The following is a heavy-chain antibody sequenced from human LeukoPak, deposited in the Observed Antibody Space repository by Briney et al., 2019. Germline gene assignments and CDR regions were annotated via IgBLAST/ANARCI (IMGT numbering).Heavy chain of an antibody. CDR3: ASLPEGYYDSSGYGPFDY. Sequence: GGSLRLSWAASGFTFSSYTMHWVRQAPGKGLEWVAVISYDGSNKYYADSVKGRFTISRDNSKNTLYLQMNSLRAEDTAVYYCASLPEGYYDSSGYGPFDYWGQGTLVTVSS. CDR2: ISYDGSNK. J-gene: IGHJ4*02. D-gene: IGHD3-22*01. CDR1: GFTFSSYT. V-gene: IGHV3-30-3*01.